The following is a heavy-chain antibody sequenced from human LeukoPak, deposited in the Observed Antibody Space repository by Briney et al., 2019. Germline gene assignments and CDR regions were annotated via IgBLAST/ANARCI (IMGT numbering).Heavy chain of an antibody. CDR3: ARENDSSFFDY. CDR2: IYYSGST. CDR1: GGSISSYY. D-gene: IGHD3-22*01. J-gene: IGHJ4*02. V-gene: IGHV4-59*01. Sequence: SETLSLTCTVFGGSISSYYWSWIRQPPGKGLEWIGYIYYSGSTNYNPSLKSRVTISVDTSKNQFSLKLSSVTAADTAVYYCARENDSSFFDYWGQGTLVTVSS.